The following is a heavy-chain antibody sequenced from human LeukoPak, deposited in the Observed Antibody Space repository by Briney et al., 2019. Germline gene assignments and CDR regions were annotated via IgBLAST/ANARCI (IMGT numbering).Heavy chain of an antibody. J-gene: IGHJ4*02. Sequence: SETLSLTCTVPGVSMGAYYWSWIRQPPGKGLEWIGYVYYRGITNYNPSLQSRVTISMDTSKNQFSLNLNSVTATDTALFFCARGVPVSWGGYYFDSWGQGTLVTVSS. D-gene: IGHD3-10*01. CDR1: GVSMGAYY. V-gene: IGHV4-59*01. CDR3: ARGVPVSWGGYYFDS. CDR2: VYYRGIT.